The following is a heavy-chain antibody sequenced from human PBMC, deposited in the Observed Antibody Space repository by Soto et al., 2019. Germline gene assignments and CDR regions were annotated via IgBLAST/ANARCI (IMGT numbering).Heavy chain of an antibody. CDR1: GFTVSSNY. D-gene: IGHD6-13*01. CDR2: IYSGGST. CDR3: ARVVGIAAAAGRFDP. J-gene: IGHJ5*02. V-gene: IGHV3-53*01. Sequence: GGSLRLSSAASGFTVSSNYMSWVRQAPGKGLEWVSVIYSGGSTYYADSVKGRFTISRDNSKNTLYLQMNSLRAEDTAVYYCARVVGIAAAAGRFDPWGQGTLVTVSP.